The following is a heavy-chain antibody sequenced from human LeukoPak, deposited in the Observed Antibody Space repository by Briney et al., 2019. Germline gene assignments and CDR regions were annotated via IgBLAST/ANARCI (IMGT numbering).Heavy chain of an antibody. CDR3: ARRVASANDAFDI. CDR2: ISSGSTYI. Sequence: GGSLRLSCAASGFTFSSYSMNWVRQAPGKGLEWVSSISSGSTYIYYGDSLKGRFTISRDNAKNSLYLQMDSLRAEDTAVYYCARRVASANDAFDIWGQGTMVTVSS. V-gene: IGHV3-21*01. J-gene: IGHJ3*02. D-gene: IGHD6-13*01. CDR1: GFTFSSYS.